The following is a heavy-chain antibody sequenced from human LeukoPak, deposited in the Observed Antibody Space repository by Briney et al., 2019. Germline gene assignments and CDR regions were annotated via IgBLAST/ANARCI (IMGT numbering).Heavy chain of an antibody. D-gene: IGHD2-2*01. V-gene: IGHV4-31*03. J-gene: IGHJ6*04. CDR1: GGSISSGGYY. CDR3: ARTKVGVPAAKNHLDG. Sequence: SQTLSLTCTVSGGSISSGGYYWSWIRQHPGKGLEWIGYIYYSGSTYYNPSLKSRVTISVDTSKNQFSLKLSSVTAADTAVYYCARTKVGVPAAKNHLDGWGKGTTVTVSS. CDR2: IYYSGST.